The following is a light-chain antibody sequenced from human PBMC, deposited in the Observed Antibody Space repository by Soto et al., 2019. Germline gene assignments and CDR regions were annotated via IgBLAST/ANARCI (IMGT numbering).Light chain of an antibody. V-gene: IGLV1-44*01. CDR1: SSNIGSNT. CDR2: INN. CDR3: ATWDDSRNKV. J-gene: IGLJ1*01. Sequence: QPVLTQPPSASGTPGQRVTIFCSGSSSNIGSNTVNWYQQLPGTAPKLLIYINNQRPSGVPDRFSGSKSGTSASLAISGLQSEDEDDYYCATWDDSRNKVFGTGTKLTVL.